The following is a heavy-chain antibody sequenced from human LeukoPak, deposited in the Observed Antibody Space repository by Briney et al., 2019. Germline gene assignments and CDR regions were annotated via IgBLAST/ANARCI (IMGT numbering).Heavy chain of an antibody. CDR1: GFTFSSYG. D-gene: IGHD3-22*01. J-gene: IGHJ4*02. V-gene: IGHV3-7*01. CDR2: VKQDGSEK. Sequence: GGSLRLSCAASGFTFSSYGMHSVRQAPGKGLEWVANVKQDGSEKYSVDSVKCRFTISRDNAKNSLYLQMNSLRAEDTAVYYCAREEFLYDSSGYLGYWGQGTLVTVSS. CDR3: AREEFLYDSSGYLGY.